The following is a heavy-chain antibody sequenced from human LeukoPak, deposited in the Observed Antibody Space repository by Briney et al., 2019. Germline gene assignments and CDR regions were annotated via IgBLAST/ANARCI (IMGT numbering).Heavy chain of an antibody. V-gene: IGHV4-30-2*01. Sequence: SETLSLTCAVSGSSISSGGYSWSWIRQPPGKGLEWIGYIYHSGSTYYNPSLKSRVTISVDRSKNQFSLKLSSVTAADTAVYYCARAPVYCSGGSCWGYYFDYWGQGTLVTVSS. D-gene: IGHD2-15*01. CDR1: GSSISSGGYS. J-gene: IGHJ4*02. CDR3: ARAPVYCSGGSCWGYYFDY. CDR2: IYHSGST.